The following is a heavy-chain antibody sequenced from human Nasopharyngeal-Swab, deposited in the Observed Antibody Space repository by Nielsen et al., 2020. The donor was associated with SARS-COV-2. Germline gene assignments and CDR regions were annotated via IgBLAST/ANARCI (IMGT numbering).Heavy chain of an antibody. CDR2: ISSDSGAK. CDR3: LRGDRRDY. V-gene: IGHV3-21*01. Sequence: GESLKISCAASGFSFSTYTMNWVRQAPGKGLEWLSSISSDSGAKYHQDSLKGRFTISRDKAKNSLYLEMNSLRAEDTAVYYCLRGDRRDYWGPGTLVSVSS. D-gene: IGHD3-22*01. J-gene: IGHJ4*02. CDR1: GFSFSTYT.